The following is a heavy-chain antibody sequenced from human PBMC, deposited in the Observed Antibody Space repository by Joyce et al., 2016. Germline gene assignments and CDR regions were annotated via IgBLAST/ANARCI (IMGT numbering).Heavy chain of an antibody. Sequence: QVHLVQSGPEVKKPGASVRLSCKTSGYSFTDYFLHWVRQAPGQGLEWMGWINPRSGDTNDKDNVRGSVTITRDTSISTAYLEVVSLTPDDAALYFCSTDPFDYWGQGTAIIVSS. V-gene: IGHV1-2*02. CDR2: INPRSGDT. J-gene: IGHJ4*02. CDR3: STDPFDY. CDR1: GYSFTDYF.